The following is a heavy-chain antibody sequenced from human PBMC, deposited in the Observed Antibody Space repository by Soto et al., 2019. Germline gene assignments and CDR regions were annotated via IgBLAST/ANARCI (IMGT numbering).Heavy chain of an antibody. V-gene: IGHV1-69*12. CDR1: GGTFSRHA. CDR2: ILPIVDAT. Sequence: QVQLVQSGTEVKKPGSSVKVSCKASGGTFSRHAVNWVRQAPGQGLEWMGAILPIVDATIDEQKFQDRVTITADESTRTVYMEQRRPRSEDTAVYFCAGGPPSDDGDHDAVDIWVQGTLVIVSS. CDR3: AGGPPSDDGDHDAVDI. D-gene: IGHD4-17*01. J-gene: IGHJ4*03.